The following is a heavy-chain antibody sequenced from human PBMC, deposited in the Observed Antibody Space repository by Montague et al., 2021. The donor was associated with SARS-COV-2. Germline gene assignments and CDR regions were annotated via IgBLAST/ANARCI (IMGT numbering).Heavy chain of an antibody. CDR3: ARHALGYFDWLNEGYFDY. Sequence: SETLSLTCTVSGGPISSHYWTWIRQPPGKGLEWIGYIYYTGSTNYNPSLKSRVAISIDTSKNQFSLKLSSVTAADTAVYYCARHALGYFDWLNEGYFDYWGQGTLVTVSS. CDR1: GGPISSHY. CDR2: IYYTGST. D-gene: IGHD3-9*01. J-gene: IGHJ4*02. V-gene: IGHV4-59*08.